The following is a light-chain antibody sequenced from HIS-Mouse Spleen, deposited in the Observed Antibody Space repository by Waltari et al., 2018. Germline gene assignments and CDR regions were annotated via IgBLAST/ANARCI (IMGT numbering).Light chain of an antibody. Sequence: AIWMTQSPSLLSASTGDRATNSCRMSQGIRSYLAWYQQKPGKAPELLIYAASTLQSEVPSRFSGSGSGTDFTLTISCLQSEDFATYYCQQYYSFPLTFGGGTKVEIK. V-gene: IGKV1D-8*02. J-gene: IGKJ4*01. CDR2: AAS. CDR3: QQYYSFPLT. CDR1: QGIRSY.